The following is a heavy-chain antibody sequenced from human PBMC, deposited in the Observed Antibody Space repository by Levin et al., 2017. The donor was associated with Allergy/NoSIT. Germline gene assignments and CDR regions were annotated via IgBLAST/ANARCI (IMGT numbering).Heavy chain of an antibody. CDR2: ILSGGGT. CDR3: ATQGGDCSGGNCYSADY. Sequence: GGSLRLSCAVSGFTVTITYMSWVRQAPGKGLEWVSVILSGGGTYYADSVKGRFTISRDSSKNTLYLQMKRLRADATAVYYCATQGGDCSGGNCYSADYWGQGTLVTVAS. D-gene: IGHD2-15*01. V-gene: IGHV3-53*01. J-gene: IGHJ4*02. CDR1: GFTVTITY.